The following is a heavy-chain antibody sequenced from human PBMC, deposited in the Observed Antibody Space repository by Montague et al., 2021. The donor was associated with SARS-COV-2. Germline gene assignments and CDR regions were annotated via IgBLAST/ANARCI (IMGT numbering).Heavy chain of an antibody. V-gene: IGHV4-59*13. CDR2: IYYSGST. Sequence: SETLSLTCTVSGGSISSYYWSWIRQPPGKGLEWIGYIYYSGSTNYNPSLKSRVTISVDTSKNQFSLKLSSVTAADTAVYYCARVGVPYYVILTGYYIEGSAAFDIWGQGTMVTVSS. CDR1: GGSISSYY. D-gene: IGHD3-9*01. CDR3: ARVGVPYYVILTGYYIEGSAAFDI. J-gene: IGHJ3*02.